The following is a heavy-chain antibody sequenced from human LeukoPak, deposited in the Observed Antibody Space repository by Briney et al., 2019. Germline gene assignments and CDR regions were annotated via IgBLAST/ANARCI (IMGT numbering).Heavy chain of an antibody. CDR3: ARDGSGSWYFDL. CDR2: IYYSGST. CDR1: GGSISSYY. J-gene: IGHJ2*01. Sequence: SETLSLTCTVSGGSISSYYWSWVRQPPGKGLEWIGYIYYSGSTNYNPSLKSRVTISVDTSKNQFSLKLSSVTAADTAVYYCARDGSGSWYFDLWGRGTLVTVSS. V-gene: IGHV4-59*01. D-gene: IGHD3-22*01.